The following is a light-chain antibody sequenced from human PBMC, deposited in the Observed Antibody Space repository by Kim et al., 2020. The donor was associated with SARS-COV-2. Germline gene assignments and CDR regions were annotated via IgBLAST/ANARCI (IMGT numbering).Light chain of an antibody. J-gene: IGKJ1*01. CDR2: ATS. Sequence: YPGERATPSCRASQSVSSSYLAWYQQKPGQAPRLVIYATSNRAIGIPDRFSGSGSGTDFTLTISRLEPEDFAVYYCQQYGSSPRTFGQGTKVEIK. CDR3: QQYGSSPRT. CDR1: QSVSSSY. V-gene: IGKV3-20*01.